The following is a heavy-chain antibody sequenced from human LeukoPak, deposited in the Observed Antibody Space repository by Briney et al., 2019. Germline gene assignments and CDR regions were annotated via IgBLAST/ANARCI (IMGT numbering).Heavy chain of an antibody. CDR2: IAYDGNNT. V-gene: IGHV3-30*18. Sequence: GSLRLSCVASGFIFSDYGIQWVRQAPGKGLEWVAVIAYDGNNTYYGDSVRGRFTISRDNSKKMVCLEMNSLRVEDTAVYYCAKTGMLRRVGYLDVWGKGTAVIVSS. J-gene: IGHJ6*04. D-gene: IGHD1-1*01. CDR1: GFIFSDYG. CDR3: AKTGMLRRVGYLDV.